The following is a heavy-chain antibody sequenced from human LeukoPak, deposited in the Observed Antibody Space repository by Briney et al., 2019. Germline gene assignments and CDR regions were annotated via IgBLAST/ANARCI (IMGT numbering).Heavy chain of an antibody. D-gene: IGHD1-7*01. J-gene: IGHJ4*02. V-gene: IGHV3-23*01. CDR3: AKDRDGGTRTRPKGYHS. CDR2: VSASGGTT. CDR1: GFTFNNYA. Sequence: GGSLRLSCAASGFTFNNYAMSWVRQAPGKGLEWVSAVSASGGTTYYADSVKGRFTISRDNSKSTLYLQMNSLRAEDTAIYYCAKDRDGGTRTRPKGYHSWGQGTLVTVSS.